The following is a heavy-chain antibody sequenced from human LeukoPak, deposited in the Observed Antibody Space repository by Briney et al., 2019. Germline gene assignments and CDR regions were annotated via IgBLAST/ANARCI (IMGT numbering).Heavy chain of an antibody. CDR3: ASGNQYYFDY. CDR2: ISYDGSNK. Sequence: GRSLRLSCAASGFTFSSYAMHWVRQAPGKGLEWVAVISYDGSNKYYADSVKGRFTISRDNSKNTLYLQMNSLRAEDTAVYYCASGNQYYFDYWGQGTLVTVSS. D-gene: IGHD4-23*01. J-gene: IGHJ4*02. CDR1: GFTFSSYA. V-gene: IGHV3-30*04.